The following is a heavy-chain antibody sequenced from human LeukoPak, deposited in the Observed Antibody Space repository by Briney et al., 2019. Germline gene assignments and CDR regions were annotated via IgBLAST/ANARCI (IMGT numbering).Heavy chain of an antibody. J-gene: IGHJ4*02. D-gene: IGHD6-19*01. CDR1: GFIFSSYG. V-gene: IGHV3-33*01. CDR2: IWPDGTNK. Sequence: GGFLRLSCAASGFIFSSYGMHWVRQGPGKGLEWVAFIWPDGTNKYYRDSVKGRFTISRDNSKNTLYLQMNSLRAEDTAVYYCARDRKAVAADYWGQGTLVTVSS. CDR3: ARDRKAVAADY.